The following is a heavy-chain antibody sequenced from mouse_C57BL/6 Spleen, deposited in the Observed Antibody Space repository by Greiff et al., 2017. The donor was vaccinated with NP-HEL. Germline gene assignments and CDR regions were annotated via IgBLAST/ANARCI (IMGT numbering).Heavy chain of an antibody. V-gene: IGHV2-9-1*01. CDR2: IWTGGGT. J-gene: IGHJ4*01. CDR1: GFSLTRYA. D-gene: IGHD1-1*01. Sequence: VKLMESGPGLVAPSQSLSITCTVSGFSLTRYAISWVRQPPGKGLEWLGVIWTGGGTNYNSALKSRLSISKDNTKSQVFLKMNSLQTDDTARYYCARKGIYYYGSSPLYAMDYWGQGTSVTVSS. CDR3: ARKGIYYYGSSPLYAMDY.